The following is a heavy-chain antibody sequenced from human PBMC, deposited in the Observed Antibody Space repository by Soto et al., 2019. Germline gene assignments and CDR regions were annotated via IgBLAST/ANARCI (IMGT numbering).Heavy chain of an antibody. CDR1: GGSISSGGYY. V-gene: IGHV4-31*03. Sequence: QVQLQESGPGLVKPSQTLSLTCTVSGGSISSGGYYWSWIRQHPGKGLEWIGYIYYSGSTYYNPSLKSRVTISADTSKNQFSLKLSSVTAADTAVYYCARDREAMVRGGSYYYYMDVWGKGTTVAVSS. CDR3: ARDREAMVRGGSYYYYMDV. J-gene: IGHJ6*03. D-gene: IGHD3-10*01. CDR2: IYYSGST.